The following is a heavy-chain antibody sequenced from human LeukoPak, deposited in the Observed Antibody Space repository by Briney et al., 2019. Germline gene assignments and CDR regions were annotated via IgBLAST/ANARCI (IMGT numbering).Heavy chain of an antibody. D-gene: IGHD3-9*01. J-gene: IGHJ5*02. CDR3: ARDSYDILTGYRDWFDP. CDR2: ISAYNGNT. CDR1: GYTFTSYG. Sequence: ASVKVSCKASGYTFTSYGISWVRQAPGQGLEWMGWISAYNGNTNYAQKLQGRVTMTTDTSTSTAYMELRSLRSDDTAVYYCARDSYDILTGYRDWFDPWGQGTLVTVSS. V-gene: IGHV1-18*04.